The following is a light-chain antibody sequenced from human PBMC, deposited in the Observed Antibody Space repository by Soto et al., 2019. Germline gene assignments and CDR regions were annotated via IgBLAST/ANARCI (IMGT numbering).Light chain of an antibody. CDR3: QQRSNWPEYT. J-gene: IGKJ2*01. Sequence: EIVLTQSPATLSLSPGERATLSCRASQSVSSYLAWYQQKPGQPPRLLIYGASNRATGIPARFSGSGSGTDFTLTISSLEPEDFAVYYCQQRSNWPEYTFGQGTKLEIK. CDR2: GAS. V-gene: IGKV3-11*01. CDR1: QSVSSY.